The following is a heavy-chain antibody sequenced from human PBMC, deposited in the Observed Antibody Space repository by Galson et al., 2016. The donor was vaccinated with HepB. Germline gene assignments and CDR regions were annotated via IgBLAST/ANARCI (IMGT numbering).Heavy chain of an antibody. J-gene: IGHJ5*02. V-gene: IGHV4-4*02. CDR1: GASINSSNW. CDR2: IYHTGTS. D-gene: IGHD2-2*01. Sequence: SETLSLTCAVSGASINSSNWWTWVRQAPGKGLEWIGEIYHTGTSNNNPSLMSRFTMSIDNSRNHFSLNLTSVTAADTAVYYCARAAIIPGARMVFDPWGQGILVTVSS. CDR3: ARAAIIPGARMVFDP.